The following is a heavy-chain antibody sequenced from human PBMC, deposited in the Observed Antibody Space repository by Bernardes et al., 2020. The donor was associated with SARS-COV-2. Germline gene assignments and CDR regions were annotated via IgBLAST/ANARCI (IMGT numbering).Heavy chain of an antibody. CDR3: AKGSGNSPIYYFDS. J-gene: IGHJ4*02. D-gene: IGHD6-25*01. CDR1: AFTFNTYA. V-gene: IGHV3-30*18. Sequence: GGSLRLSCAASAFTFNTYAMHWVRQAPGKGLEWVAVISYDGSNKYYADSVKGRFTISRDNSKNTLHLQMNSLRAEDTAVYYCAKGSGNSPIYYFDSWGQGTLVTVSS. CDR2: ISYDGSNK.